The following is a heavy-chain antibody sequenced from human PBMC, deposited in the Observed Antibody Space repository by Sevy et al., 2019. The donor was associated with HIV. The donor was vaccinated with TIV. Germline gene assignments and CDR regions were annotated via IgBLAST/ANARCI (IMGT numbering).Heavy chain of an antibody. Sequence: GGSLRLSCVASGFSFSNYGMHWVRQAPGKGLEWVAAIWSDGSIKYYAVSVRGRFAISRDNSKNTVYLQMNSLRVEDTAIYSCARESGSNWYFDLWGRGTLVTVSS. V-gene: IGHV3-33*01. CDR3: ARESGSNWYFDL. J-gene: IGHJ2*01. D-gene: IGHD1-26*01. CDR1: GFSFSNYG. CDR2: IWSDGSIK.